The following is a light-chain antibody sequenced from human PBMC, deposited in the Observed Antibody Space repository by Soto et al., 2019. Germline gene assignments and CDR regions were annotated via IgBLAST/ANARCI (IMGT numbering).Light chain of an antibody. CDR2: EGT. Sequence: QSVLTQPASVSASPGQSITIPCTGTSSDVGSYNLVSWFQQHPGKVPKLLIYEGTKRPSGLSDRFSGSKSGNMASLTISGLQAEDEADYYCYSYAGENLYVFGTGNKVTV. CDR3: YSYAGENLYV. V-gene: IGLV2-23*01. CDR1: SSDVGSYNL. J-gene: IGLJ1*01.